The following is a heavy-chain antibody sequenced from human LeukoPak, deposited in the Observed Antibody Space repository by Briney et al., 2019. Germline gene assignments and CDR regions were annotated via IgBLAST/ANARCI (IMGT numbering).Heavy chain of an antibody. Sequence: SGPTLVKPTQTLTLTCTFSGFSLSTSGVGVGWIRQPPGKALEWLALIYWDDDKRYSPSLKSRLTITKDTSKNQVVLTMTNMDPVDTATYYCAHRPALTYYYDSSAGFDYWGQGTLVTVSS. J-gene: IGHJ4*02. V-gene: IGHV2-5*02. D-gene: IGHD3-22*01. CDR3: AHRPALTYYYDSSAGFDY. CDR1: GFSLSTSGVG. CDR2: IYWDDDK.